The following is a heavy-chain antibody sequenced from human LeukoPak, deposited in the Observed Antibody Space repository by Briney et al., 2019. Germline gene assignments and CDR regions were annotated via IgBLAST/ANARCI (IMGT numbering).Heavy chain of an antibody. CDR1: GFTFSSYS. CDR2: ISSSSSYI. D-gene: IGHD3-22*01. J-gene: IGHJ4*02. V-gene: IGHV3-21*01. Sequence: GGSLRLSCAASGFTFSSYSMNWVRQAPGKGLEWVSSISSSSSYIYYADSVKGRFTISRGNAKNSLYLQMNSLRAEDTAVYYCARDQGAGGYYDSSGVDYWGQGTLVTVSS. CDR3: ARDQGAGGYYDSSGVDY.